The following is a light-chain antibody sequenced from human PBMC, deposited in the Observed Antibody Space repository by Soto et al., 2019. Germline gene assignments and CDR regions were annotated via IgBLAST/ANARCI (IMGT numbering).Light chain of an antibody. CDR2: DNN. CDR3: QSYDSGLSVV. Sequence: QSVLTQSPSVSGAPGQRVTISCTGSSSDIGAGYDVHWYQQVPGTAPRLVIYDNNNRPSGVPDRFSGSKSGTSGSLAIIGLQAEDEADYYCQSYDSGLSVVFGGGTKLTVL. CDR1: SSDIGAGYD. J-gene: IGLJ3*02. V-gene: IGLV1-40*01.